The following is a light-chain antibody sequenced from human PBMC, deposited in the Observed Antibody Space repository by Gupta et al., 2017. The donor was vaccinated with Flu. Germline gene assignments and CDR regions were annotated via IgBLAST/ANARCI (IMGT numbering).Light chain of an antibody. Sequence: QSVLTQPPSASGTPGQRVTISCSGSSSNIGRDYVYWYQQFPGKAPKVLIYRDNPRPSGVPDRFSGSKSGTSASLAISGLRSEDEADYYCASWDDSLRVRVFGGGTKLTVL. CDR2: RDN. CDR3: ASWDDSLRVRV. V-gene: IGLV1-47*01. J-gene: IGLJ3*02. CDR1: SSNIGRDY.